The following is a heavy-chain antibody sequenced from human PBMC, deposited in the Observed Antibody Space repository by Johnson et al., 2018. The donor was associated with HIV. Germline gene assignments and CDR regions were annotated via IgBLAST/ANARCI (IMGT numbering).Heavy chain of an antibody. Sequence: VQLVESGGGVVRPGGSLRLSCAASGFTFDDYGMCWVRQAPGKGLEWVSGINWTGGSTGYSDSVKGRLTISRDNAKNSLYLQMNSLRVEDTALYYCARAVGGSYHDAFDSWGQATMVTVSS. J-gene: IGHJ3*02. CDR2: INWTGGST. V-gene: IGHV3-20*04. CDR3: ARAVGGSYHDAFDS. D-gene: IGHD1-26*01. CDR1: GFTFDDYG.